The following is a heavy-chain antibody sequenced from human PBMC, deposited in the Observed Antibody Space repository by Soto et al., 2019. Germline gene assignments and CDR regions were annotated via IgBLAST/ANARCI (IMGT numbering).Heavy chain of an antibody. CDR3: ARVEVDTIFGVVTPHFDY. CDR2: IYYSGST. Sequence: SETLSLTCTVSGGAVSSGSYYWSWIRQPPGKGLEWIGYIYYSGSTNYNPSLKSRVTISVDTSKNQFSLKLSSVTAADTAVYYCARVEVDTIFGVVTPHFDYWGQVTLVTLSS. V-gene: IGHV4-61*01. D-gene: IGHD3-3*01. CDR1: GGAVSSGSYY. J-gene: IGHJ4*02.